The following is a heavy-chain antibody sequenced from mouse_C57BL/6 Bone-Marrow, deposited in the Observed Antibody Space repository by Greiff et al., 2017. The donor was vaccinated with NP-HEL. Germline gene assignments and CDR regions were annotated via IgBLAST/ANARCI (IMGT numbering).Heavy chain of an antibody. D-gene: IGHD6-2*01. Sequence: EVKLVESGPGLVKPSQSLSLTCSVTGYSITSGYYWNWIRQFPGNKLEWMGYISYDGSNNYNPYLKNRISITRDTSKNQFFLKLNSLTTEDTATYYCARDSHWYFDVWGTGTTVTVSS. CDR2: ISYDGSN. V-gene: IGHV3-6*01. J-gene: IGHJ1*03. CDR1: GYSITSGYY. CDR3: ARDSHWYFDV.